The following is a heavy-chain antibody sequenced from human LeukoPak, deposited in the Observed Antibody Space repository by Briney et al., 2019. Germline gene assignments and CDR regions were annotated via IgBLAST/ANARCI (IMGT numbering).Heavy chain of an antibody. CDR1: GGSISSFY. CDR2: IYTTGST. CDR3: ARGDRAVAGAWGWFDP. Sequence: SETLSLTCTVSGGSISSFYWSWIRKSAGKGREWIGRIYTTGSTNYNPSLKSRVTMTVDTSKNQFSLKLSSVTAADTAVYYCARGDRAVAGAWGWFDPWGQGTLVTVSS. J-gene: IGHJ5*02. V-gene: IGHV4-4*07. D-gene: IGHD6-19*01.